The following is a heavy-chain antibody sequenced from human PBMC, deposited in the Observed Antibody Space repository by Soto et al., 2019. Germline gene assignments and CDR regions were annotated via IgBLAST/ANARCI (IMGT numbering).Heavy chain of an antibody. Sequence: GGSLRLSCAASGFTFSSYEMNWVRQAPGKGLEWVSYISSSGSTIYYADSVKGRFTISRDNAKNSLYLQMNSLRAEDTAVYYCARDALGIVGATPGDAFDIWGQGTMVTVSS. V-gene: IGHV3-48*03. CDR3: ARDALGIVGATPGDAFDI. CDR1: GFTFSSYE. J-gene: IGHJ3*02. CDR2: ISSSGSTI. D-gene: IGHD1-26*01.